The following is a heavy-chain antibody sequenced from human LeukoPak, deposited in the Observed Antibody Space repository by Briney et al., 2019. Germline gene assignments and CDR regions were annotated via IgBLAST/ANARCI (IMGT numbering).Heavy chain of an antibody. CDR1: GFTYSHYG. V-gene: IGHV3-33*06. Sequence: HPGGSLRLSCAASGFTYSHYGMHWVRQAPGKGLEWVAVIWSDATEKYYGHAVKGRFTIYRDNSRNTLYLQMNSLRAEDTAVYYCAKDAQRGFDYSNSLENWGQGTLVTVSS. CDR3: AKDAQRGFDYSNSLEN. CDR2: IWSDATEK. D-gene: IGHD4-11*01. J-gene: IGHJ4*02.